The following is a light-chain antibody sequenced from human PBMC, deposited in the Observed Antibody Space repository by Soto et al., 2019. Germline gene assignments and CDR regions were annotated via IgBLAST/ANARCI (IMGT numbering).Light chain of an antibody. CDR3: ETWDSNTHV. CDR2: LEGSGSY. V-gene: IGLV4-60*02. CDR1: SGHSSYI. Sequence: QSVLTQSSSASASLGSSVKLTCTLSSGHSSYIIAWHQQQPGKAPRYLMKLEGSGSYNKGSGVPDRFSGSSSGADRYLTISNLQFEDEADYYCETWDSNTHVFGTGTNLTVL. J-gene: IGLJ1*01.